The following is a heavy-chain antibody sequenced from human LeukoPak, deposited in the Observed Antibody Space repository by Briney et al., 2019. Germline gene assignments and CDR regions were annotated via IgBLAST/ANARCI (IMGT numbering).Heavy chain of an antibody. D-gene: IGHD3-10*01. Sequence: PSETLSLTCAVYGGSFSGYYWSWIRQPPGKGLEWIGEINHSGSTNYNPSLKSRVTISVDTSKNQFSLKLSSVTAADTAVYYCAGGGTGGSGSYYTKYYYYYGMDVWGKGTTVTVSS. CDR1: GGSFSGYY. V-gene: IGHV4-34*01. J-gene: IGHJ6*04. CDR2: INHSGST. CDR3: AGGGTGGSGSYYTKYYYYYGMDV.